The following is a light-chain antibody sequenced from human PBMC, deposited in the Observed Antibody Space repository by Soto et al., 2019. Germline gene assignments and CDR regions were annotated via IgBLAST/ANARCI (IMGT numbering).Light chain of an antibody. Sequence: DIKVTQSPSSVSASVGDRVTITCRASQDIKNCLAWYQQKPGKAPKLLIYTTSNLQSGVPSRFSGSGSGTDFTLTISSLQPEDFATYYCQQANSFPLTFGGGTKVEIK. V-gene: IGKV1D-12*01. CDR1: QDIKNC. CDR3: QQANSFPLT. J-gene: IGKJ4*01. CDR2: TTS.